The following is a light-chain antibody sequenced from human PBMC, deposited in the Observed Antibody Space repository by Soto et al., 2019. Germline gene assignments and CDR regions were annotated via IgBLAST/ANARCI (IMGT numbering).Light chain of an antibody. V-gene: IGLV2-11*01. J-gene: IGLJ1*01. CDR2: DVS. Sequence: QSVLTQPRSVSGSPGQSVTISCTGTSSDVGGYNYVSWYQQHPGKAPKLMIYDVSNRPSGVPDRFSGSKSGTTASLTISGLQAEDEADYYCCSYAGSYTFVFGTGTQVTVL. CDR3: CSYAGSYTFV. CDR1: SSDVGGYNY.